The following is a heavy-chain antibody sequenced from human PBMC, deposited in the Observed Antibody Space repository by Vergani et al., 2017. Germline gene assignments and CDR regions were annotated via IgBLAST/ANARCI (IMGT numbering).Heavy chain of an antibody. Sequence: QLQLQESGPGLVKPSETLSLTCTVSGGSISSSSYYWGWIRQPPGKGLEWIGSIYYSGSTYYNPSLKSRVTISVDTSKNSFSLKLSAVTVADTAVYYCARRIAARVDVPDPDSGVAVVSGYFDYWGQGTLVTVSS. V-gene: IGHV4-39*01. CDR3: ARRIAARVDVPDPDSGVAVVSGYFDY. D-gene: IGHD6-6*01. CDR2: IYYSGST. CDR1: GGSISSSSYY. J-gene: IGHJ4*02.